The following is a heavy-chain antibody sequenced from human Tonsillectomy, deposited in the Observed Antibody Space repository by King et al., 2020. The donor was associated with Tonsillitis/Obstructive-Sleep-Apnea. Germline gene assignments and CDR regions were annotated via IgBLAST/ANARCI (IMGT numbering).Heavy chain of an antibody. CDR3: ASIKFFPISSSYWYFDL. V-gene: IGHV7-4-1*02. CDR1: GYTFTSYA. Sequence: VQLVESGSELKKPGASVKVSCKASGYTFTSYAMNWVRQAPGQGLEWMGWINTNTGNPTYAQGYTGRFVFSLDTSVSTEYLQISSLKAEDTAVYYCASIKFFPISSSYWYFDLWGRGTLVTVSS. D-gene: IGHD3-3*01. J-gene: IGHJ2*01. CDR2: INTNTGNP.